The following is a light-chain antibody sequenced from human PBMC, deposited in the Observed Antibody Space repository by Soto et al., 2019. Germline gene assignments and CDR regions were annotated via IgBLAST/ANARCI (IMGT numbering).Light chain of an antibody. CDR1: QSLVSSAGNTY. CDR3: MQGTHWPGT. Sequence: VVLTQSPLSLPVTLGQPASLSCRSSQSLVSSAGNTYLIWLQRRPGPSPRRLIYKGSNRDSGVADRFSGSESGTEFTPEISRVEAEDVGSYYCMQGTHWPGTFGQGTKVEIK. J-gene: IGKJ1*01. CDR2: KGS. V-gene: IGKV2-30*01.